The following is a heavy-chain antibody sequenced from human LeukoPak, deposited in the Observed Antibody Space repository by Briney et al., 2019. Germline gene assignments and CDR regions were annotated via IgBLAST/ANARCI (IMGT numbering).Heavy chain of an antibody. V-gene: IGHV3-23*01. CDR1: GFTFSNFA. J-gene: IGHJ4*02. D-gene: IGHD2-2*01. Sequence: GGSLRLSCAASGFTFSNFAMSWVRQAPGKGLEWVSAISGGSTYYADSVKGRFTISRDNSKNTLYLQMNSLRAEDTAVYYCAKELVVPAAILDYWGQGTLVTVSS. CDR3: AKELVVPAAILDY. CDR2: ISGGST.